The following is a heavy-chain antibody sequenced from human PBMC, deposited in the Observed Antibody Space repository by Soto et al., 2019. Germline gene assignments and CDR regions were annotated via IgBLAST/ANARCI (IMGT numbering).Heavy chain of an antibody. J-gene: IGHJ4*02. D-gene: IGHD7-27*01. CDR3: ARGGTGDLDY. CDR1: GGSISSGVYY. CDR2: IYHSGST. V-gene: IGHV4-31*03. Sequence: SETLSLTCTVSGGSISSGVYYWSWIRQHPGKGLEWIGYIYHSGSTYYNPSLKSRVTISVDTSKNQFSLKLSSVTAADTAVYYCARGGTGDLDYWGQGTLVTGS.